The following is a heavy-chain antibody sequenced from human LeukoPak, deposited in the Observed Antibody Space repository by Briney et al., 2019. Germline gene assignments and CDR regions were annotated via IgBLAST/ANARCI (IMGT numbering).Heavy chain of an antibody. V-gene: IGHV3-21*01. D-gene: IGHD3-10*01. CDR1: GFTFSSYW. CDR3: ARESMVRGVIEDDY. CDR2: ISSSSSYI. J-gene: IGHJ4*02. Sequence: PGGSLRLSCAASGFTFSSYWMSWVRQAPGKGLEWVSSISSSSSYIYYADSVKGRFTISRDNAKNSLYLQMNSLRAEDTAVYYCARESMVRGVIEDDYWGQGTLVTVSS.